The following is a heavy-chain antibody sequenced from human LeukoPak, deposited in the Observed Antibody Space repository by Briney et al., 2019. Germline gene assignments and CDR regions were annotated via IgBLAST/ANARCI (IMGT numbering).Heavy chain of an antibody. CDR1: GGSISSGSYY. J-gene: IGHJ6*03. D-gene: IGHD3-22*01. Sequence: PSQTLSLTCTVSGGSISSGSYYWSWIRQPAGKGLEWIGRIYTSGSTNYNPSLKSRVTISVDTSKNQFSLKLSSVAAADTAVYYCARVGFNYYDSSGYLFSYYYYYMDVWGKGTTVTVSS. CDR3: ARVGFNYYDSSGYLFSYYYYYMDV. V-gene: IGHV4-61*02. CDR2: IYTSGST.